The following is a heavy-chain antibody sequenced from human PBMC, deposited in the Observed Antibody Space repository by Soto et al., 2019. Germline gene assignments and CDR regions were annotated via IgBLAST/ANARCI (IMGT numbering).Heavy chain of an antibody. V-gene: IGHV4-61*01. Sequence: SETLSLACTVSGGSFSSGRYYWSWILQPPGKGLEWIGYIYYSGSTNYNPSLKSRVTISVDTSKNQFSLKLSSVTAADTAVYYCARGEVRGYSGYDSAIDYWGQGTLVTVSS. CDR2: IYYSGST. CDR3: ARGEVRGYSGYDSAIDY. D-gene: IGHD5-12*01. J-gene: IGHJ4*02. CDR1: GGSFSSGRYY.